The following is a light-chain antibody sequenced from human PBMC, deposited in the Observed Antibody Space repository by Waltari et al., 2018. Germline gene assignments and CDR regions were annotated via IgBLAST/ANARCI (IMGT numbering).Light chain of an antibody. CDR2: GNN. Sequence: QSGLTQPPSVSGAPGPRVTISCTGSSSTIGAGSDVHWYQLLPGPAPKLLIYGNNNRPSGVPDRFSGSKSGTSASLAITGLQAEDEADYYCQSYDSSLIASVFGGGTKLSVL. CDR3: QSYDSSLIASV. J-gene: IGLJ2*01. V-gene: IGLV1-40*01. CDR1: SSTIGAGSD.